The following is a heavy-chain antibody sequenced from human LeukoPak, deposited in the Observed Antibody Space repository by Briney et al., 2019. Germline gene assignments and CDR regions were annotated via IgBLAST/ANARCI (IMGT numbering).Heavy chain of an antibody. V-gene: IGHV3-7*03. J-gene: IGHJ3*02. D-gene: IGHD5-24*01. Sequence: GGSLRLSCAASGFTFSSYWMSWVRQAPGKGLEWVANINEDGSDKYYVDSVKGRFTISRDNAKNPLYLQMNNLRAEDTAVYYCARDYLGEEMAAIDTSDIWGQGTMVTVSS. CDR1: GFTFSSYW. CDR2: INEDGSDK. CDR3: ARDYLGEEMAAIDTSDI.